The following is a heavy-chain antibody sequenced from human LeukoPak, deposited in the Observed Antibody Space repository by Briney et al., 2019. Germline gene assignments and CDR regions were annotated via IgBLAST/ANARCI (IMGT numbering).Heavy chain of an antibody. Sequence: ASVKVSCKASGYTFTDYYIHWVRQAPGQGLEWMGRINPNGGGTNYAQKFQGRVTMTRDTSISTAYMELSRLSSDDTAVYYCATSRDRIAAAGRDEFDYWGQGTLVTVSS. CDR1: GYTFTDYY. CDR2: INPNGGGT. CDR3: ATSRDRIAAAGRDEFDY. J-gene: IGHJ4*02. D-gene: IGHD6-13*01. V-gene: IGHV1-2*06.